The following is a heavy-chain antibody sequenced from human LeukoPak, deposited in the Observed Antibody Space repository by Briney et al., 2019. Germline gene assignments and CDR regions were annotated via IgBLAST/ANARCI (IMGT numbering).Heavy chain of an antibody. Sequence: PGGSLRLSCAASGFTVSSNYMSWVRQAPGKGLEWVSFIYSGGNTYYADSVKGRFTISRDNSKNTVHLQMNSLRAEDTAMYYCARRAGDYSHPYDYWGQGTLVTVSS. CDR2: IYSGGNT. CDR3: ARRAGDYSHPYDY. V-gene: IGHV3-53*01. J-gene: IGHJ4*02. D-gene: IGHD3-22*01. CDR1: GFTVSSNY.